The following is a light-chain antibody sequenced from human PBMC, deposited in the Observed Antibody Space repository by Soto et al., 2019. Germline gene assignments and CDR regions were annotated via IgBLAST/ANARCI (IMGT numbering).Light chain of an antibody. CDR1: SSDIGAYDY. CDR3: AGWDGSLKGFV. V-gene: IGLV2-14*01. Sequence: QSALTQPASLSGSPGQSITISCTGTSSDIGAYDYVSWFQQHPGKAPKLMISEVNNRPSGVSNRFSGSKSGNTAYLTISGLQVEDEAEYFCAGWDGSLKGFVFGTGTKLTVL. CDR2: EVN. J-gene: IGLJ1*01.